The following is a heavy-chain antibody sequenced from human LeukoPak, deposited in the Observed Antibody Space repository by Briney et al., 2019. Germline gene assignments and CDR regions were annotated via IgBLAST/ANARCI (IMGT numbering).Heavy chain of an antibody. CDR3: AKKVVVGATSPYSDFQD. D-gene: IGHD1-26*01. CDR1: GFTFSTNA. J-gene: IGHJ1*01. Sequence: PGGSLRLSCLTSGFTFSTNAMSWVRQAPGKGLEWISGISGSGASTYYADSVTGRFTISRDNSRNTLYLQMNSLRGDDTAVYYCAKKVVVGATSPYSDFQDWGQGTLVTVSS. V-gene: IGHV3-23*01. CDR2: ISGSGAST.